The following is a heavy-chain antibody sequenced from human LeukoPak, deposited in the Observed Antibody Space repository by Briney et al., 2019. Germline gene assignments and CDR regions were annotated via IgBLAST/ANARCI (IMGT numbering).Heavy chain of an antibody. CDR3: AQHNSGIGFDP. J-gene: IGHJ5*02. D-gene: IGHD6-19*01. V-gene: IGHV3-23*01. CDR1: GFTFSSYA. CDR2: SGSGGGT. Sequence: GGSLRLSCAASGFTFSSYAMSWVRQAPGKGLEWVSASGSGGGTYYADSVKGRFTISRDNSKNTLYLQMNSPRAEDTAVYYCAQHNSGIGFDPWGQGTLVTVSS.